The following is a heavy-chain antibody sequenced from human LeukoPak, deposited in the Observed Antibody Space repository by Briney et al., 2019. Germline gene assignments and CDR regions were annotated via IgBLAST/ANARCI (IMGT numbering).Heavy chain of an antibody. CDR1: GGSFSGYY. V-gene: IGHV4-34*01. Sequence: SETLSLTCAVYGGSFSGYYWSWIRQPPGKGLEWIGEINHSGSTNYNPSLKSRVTISVDTSKNQFSLKLSSVTAADTAVYYCATPQRWLQRPRFDYWGQGTLVTVSS. CDR2: INHSGST. J-gene: IGHJ4*02. D-gene: IGHD5-24*01. CDR3: ATPQRWLQRPRFDY.